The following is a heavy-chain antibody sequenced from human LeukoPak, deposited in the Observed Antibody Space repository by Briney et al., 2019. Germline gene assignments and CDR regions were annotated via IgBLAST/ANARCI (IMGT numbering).Heavy chain of an antibody. V-gene: IGHV4-39*07. Sequence: SETLSLTCTVSGGSISSRIYSWVWIRQPPGKGLEWIGSIYYSGTTYYNPSLKSRVTTSVDTSKNQFSLKLSSVTAADTAVYYCARDTGTVVDYWGQGTLVTVSS. D-gene: IGHD4-23*01. CDR3: ARDTGTVVDY. J-gene: IGHJ4*02. CDR2: IYYSGTT. CDR1: GGSISSRIYS.